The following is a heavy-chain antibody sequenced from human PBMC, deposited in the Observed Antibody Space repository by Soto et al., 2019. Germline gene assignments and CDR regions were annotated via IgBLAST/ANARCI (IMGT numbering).Heavy chain of an antibody. D-gene: IGHD3-10*01. J-gene: IGHJ4*02. CDR3: ARLQFGEGFDY. CDR2: ILHTGGT. CDR1: GGSISGGGFS. V-gene: IGHV4-30-2*01. Sequence: SATLSLTCAVSGGSISGGGFSWSWIRQPPGKGLEWIGYILHTGGTQYNPSLKSRVSMSVDKSKNQFSLHLTSVTAAETAVYYCARLQFGEGFDYWGQGALVTVSS.